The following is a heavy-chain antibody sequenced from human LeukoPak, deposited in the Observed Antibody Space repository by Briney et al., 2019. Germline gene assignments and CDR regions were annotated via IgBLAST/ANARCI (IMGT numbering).Heavy chain of an antibody. CDR3: AKDSDMVRGVIISWGSYAFDI. Sequence: GGSLRLSCAASGFTFSSYGMHWVRQAPGKGLEWVAFIRYDGSNKYYADSVKGRFTISRDNSKNTLSLQMNSLRAEDTALYYCAKDSDMVRGVIISWGSYAFDIWGQGTMVTVSS. J-gene: IGHJ3*02. CDR1: GFTFSSYG. V-gene: IGHV3-30*02. D-gene: IGHD3-10*01. CDR2: IRYDGSNK.